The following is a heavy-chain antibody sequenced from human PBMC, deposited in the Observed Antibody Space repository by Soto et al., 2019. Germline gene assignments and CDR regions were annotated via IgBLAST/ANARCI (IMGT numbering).Heavy chain of an antibody. D-gene: IGHD2-2*01. Sequence: SETLSLTCTVSGGSISSGGYYWSWIRQHPGKGLEWIGYIYYSGSTYYNPSLKSRVTISVDTSKNQFSLKLSSVTAADTAVYYCARYASSSSTSWSFDYWGQGTLVTVSS. V-gene: IGHV4-31*03. CDR3: ARYASSSSTSWSFDY. CDR2: IYYSGST. CDR1: GGSISSGGYY. J-gene: IGHJ4*02.